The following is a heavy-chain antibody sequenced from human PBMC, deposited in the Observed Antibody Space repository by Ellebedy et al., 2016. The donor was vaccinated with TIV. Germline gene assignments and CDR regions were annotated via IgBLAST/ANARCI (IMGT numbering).Heavy chain of an antibody. D-gene: IGHD6-13*01. CDR3: ARGLAAAGTSHY. V-gene: IGHV1-2*02. J-gene: IGHJ4*02. Sequence: ASVKVSCKASGYTFTGCYIHWARQAPGQGLEWMGWINPNSGGTTYAQKFQGRVTMTRDTSISTAYMELSRLRSDDTAVYYCARGLAAAGTSHYWGQGTLVTVSS. CDR1: GYTFTGCY. CDR2: INPNSGGT.